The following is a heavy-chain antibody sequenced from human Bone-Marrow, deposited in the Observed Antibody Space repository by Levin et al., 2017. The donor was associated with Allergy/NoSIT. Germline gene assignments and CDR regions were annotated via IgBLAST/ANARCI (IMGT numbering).Heavy chain of an antibody. Sequence: SQTLSLTCAVYGGSFSGYYWSWIRQPPGKGLEWVGEINHSGSTNYNPSLKSRVTISVDTSKNQFSLKLSSVTAADTAVYYCARGDDILTGYYQYFDRWGRGTLVTVSS. V-gene: IGHV4-34*01. J-gene: IGHJ2*01. CDR3: ARGDDILTGYYQYFDR. CDR2: INHSGST. CDR1: GGSFSGYY. D-gene: IGHD3-9*01.